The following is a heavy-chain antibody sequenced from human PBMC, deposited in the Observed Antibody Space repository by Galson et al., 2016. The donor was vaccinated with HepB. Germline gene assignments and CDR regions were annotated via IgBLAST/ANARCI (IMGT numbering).Heavy chain of an antibody. V-gene: IGHV3-15*01. CDR1: GLTLSTFTDAW. CDR3: TTALVPEDYFDS. D-gene: IGHD1-14*01. Sequence: SLRLSCAASGLTLSTFTDAWMSWVRQAPGKGLEWVARIKSKSFGATIDYAAPVKGRFTISRDDSENTSHLQMNSLKPEDTAVYYCTTALVPEDYFDSWGQGILVTVSS. J-gene: IGHJ4*02. CDR2: IKSKSFGATI.